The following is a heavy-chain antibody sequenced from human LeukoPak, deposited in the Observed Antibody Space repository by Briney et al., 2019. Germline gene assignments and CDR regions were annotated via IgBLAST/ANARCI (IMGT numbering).Heavy chain of an antibody. J-gene: IGHJ4*02. V-gene: IGHV4-39*01. CDR1: GGSISSSSYY. CDR2: IYYSGST. D-gene: IGHD3-3*01. Sequence: SETLSLTCTVSGGSISSSSYYWGWIRQPPGKGLEWIGSIYYSGSTYYNPSLKSRVTISVDTSKNQFSLKLSSVTAADTAVYYCARHQYYDFWSGLFPVDYWGQGTLVTVSS. CDR3: ARHQYYDFWSGLFPVDY.